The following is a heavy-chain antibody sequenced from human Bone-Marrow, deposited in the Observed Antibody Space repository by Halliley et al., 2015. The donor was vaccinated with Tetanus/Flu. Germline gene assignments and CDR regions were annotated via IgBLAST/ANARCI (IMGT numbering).Heavy chain of an antibody. CDR1: GFNFDACA. J-gene: IGHJ4*02. Sequence: SLRLSCKASGFNFDACAVNWVRQAPGKGLEWVGYIRNKVMGGTTEYAASLRGRVTISRDDSKSTGYLEMYSLEIEDTAVYYCNREADWGPGTLVTVSS. CDR3: NREAD. CDR2: IRNKVMGGTT. V-gene: IGHV3-49*04.